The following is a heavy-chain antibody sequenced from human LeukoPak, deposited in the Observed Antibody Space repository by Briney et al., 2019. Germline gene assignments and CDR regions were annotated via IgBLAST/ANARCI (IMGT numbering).Heavy chain of an antibody. CDR2: ISAYNGNT. D-gene: IGHD2-15*01. V-gene: IGHV1-18*01. CDR1: GYTFTSYG. Sequence: ASVKVSCKASGYTFTSYGISWVRQAPGQGLEWMGWISAYNGNTNYAQRLQGRVTMTTDTSTSTAYMELRSLRSDDTAVYYCARDPTPYCSGGSCYSLWFDPWGQGTLVTVSS. J-gene: IGHJ5*02. CDR3: ARDPTPYCSGGSCYSLWFDP.